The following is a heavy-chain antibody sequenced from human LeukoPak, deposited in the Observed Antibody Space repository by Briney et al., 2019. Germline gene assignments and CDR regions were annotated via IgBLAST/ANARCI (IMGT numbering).Heavy chain of an antibody. V-gene: IGHV4-4*02. CDR3: ARDPDGSGTDAFDI. CDR1: GGSISSSNW. J-gene: IGHJ3*02. D-gene: IGHD3-22*01. Sequence: PSETLPLTCAVSGGSISSSNWWSWVRQPPGKGLEWIGEIYHSGSTNYNPSLKSRVTISVDKSKNQFSLKLSSVTAADTAVYYCARDPDGSGTDAFDIWGQGTMVTVSS. CDR2: IYHSGST.